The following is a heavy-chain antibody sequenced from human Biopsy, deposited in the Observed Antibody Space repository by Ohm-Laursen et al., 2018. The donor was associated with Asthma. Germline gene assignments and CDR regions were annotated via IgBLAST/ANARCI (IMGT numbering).Heavy chain of an antibody. D-gene: IGHD6-6*01. Sequence: GSLRLSCAATGFTVTTHYMSWVRQAPGKGLEWVSVIYSGGSTYYADSVKGRFTISRDNSKDTLYLQVNSLRGDDTAVYYCARGKTWGRSYYFDYWGQGTLVTVSS. CDR3: ARGKTWGRSYYFDY. V-gene: IGHV3-53*05. J-gene: IGHJ4*02. CDR1: GFTVTTHY. CDR2: IYSGGST.